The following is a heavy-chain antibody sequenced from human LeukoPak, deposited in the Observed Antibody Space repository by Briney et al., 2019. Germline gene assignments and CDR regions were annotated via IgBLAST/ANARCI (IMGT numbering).Heavy chain of an antibody. V-gene: IGHV1-46*01. Sequence: GASVKVSCKAPGYTFTRYYMHWVRQAPGQGLEWMGIINPSGGRTSHAQKFQGRVTMTRDTSTSTVYMELSSLRSDDTAVYYCARLSYSSSWYSDAFDIWGQGTMVTVSS. D-gene: IGHD6-13*01. J-gene: IGHJ3*02. CDR2: INPSGGRT. CDR3: ARLSYSSSWYSDAFDI. CDR1: GYTFTRYY.